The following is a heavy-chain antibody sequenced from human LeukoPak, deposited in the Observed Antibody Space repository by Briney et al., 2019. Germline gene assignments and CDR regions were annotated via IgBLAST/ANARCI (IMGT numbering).Heavy chain of an antibody. CDR1: GYTFTGYY. CDR3: ARDGYYDSSGSSRAGYFDL. D-gene: IGHD3-22*01. CDR2: INPNSGGT. Sequence: ASVKVSCKASGYTFTGYYMHWVRQAPGQGLEWMGWINPNSGGTNYAQKFQGRVTMTRDTSIRTAFMEMSRLRSDDTAVYYCARDGYYDSSGSSRAGYFDLWGRGTLVTVSS. J-gene: IGHJ2*01. V-gene: IGHV1-2*02.